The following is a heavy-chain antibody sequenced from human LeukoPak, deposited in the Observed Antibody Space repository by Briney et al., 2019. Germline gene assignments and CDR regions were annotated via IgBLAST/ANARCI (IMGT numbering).Heavy chain of an antibody. CDR3: ARLPSVLLWFGDYYYGMDV. CDR2: ITYSGST. V-gene: IGHV4-34*01. J-gene: IGHJ6*02. D-gene: IGHD3-10*01. CDR1: GGSFGGYY. Sequence: SETLSLTCAVYGGSFGGYYWTWIRQPPGKGLEWIGEITYSGSTNYNPSLKSRVTISVDTSKDQFSLKLSSVTAADTAVYYCARLPSVLLWFGDYYYGMDVWGQGTTVTVSS.